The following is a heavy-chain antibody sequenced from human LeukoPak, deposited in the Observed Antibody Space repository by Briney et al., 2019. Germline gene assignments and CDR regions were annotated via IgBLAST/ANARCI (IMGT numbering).Heavy chain of an antibody. CDR3: ATVTEYSSFQIWFDP. V-gene: IGHV3-23*01. J-gene: IGHJ5*02. D-gene: IGHD6-6*01. Sequence: GGSLRLSCAASGFTFSSYAMSWVRQAPGKGLEWVSAISASGGSTYYADSVKGRLTISRDNSKNTLYLQMNILRIEDTAVYFCATVTEYSSFQIWFDPWGQRTLVTVSS. CDR1: GFTFSSYA. CDR2: ISASGGST.